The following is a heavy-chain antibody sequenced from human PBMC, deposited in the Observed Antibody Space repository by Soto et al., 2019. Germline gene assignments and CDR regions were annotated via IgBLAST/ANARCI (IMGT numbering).Heavy chain of an antibody. CDR2: IKSKTDGGTT. D-gene: IGHD3-22*01. J-gene: IGHJ4*02. CDR3: TTVYPGDYYDSSGYLEPSPKPWG. Sequence: GGSLRLSCAASGFTFSNAWMNWVRQAPGKGLEWVGRIKSKTDGGTTDYAAPVKGRFTISRDDSKNTLYLQMNSLKTEDTAVYYCTTVYPGDYYDSSGYLEPSPKPWGWGQGTLVTVSS. V-gene: IGHV3-15*07. CDR1: GFTFSNAW.